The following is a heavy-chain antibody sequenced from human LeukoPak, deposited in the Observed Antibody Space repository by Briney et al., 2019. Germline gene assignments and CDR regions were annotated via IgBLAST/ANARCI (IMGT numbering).Heavy chain of an antibody. CDR1: GGSITNYY. Sequence: SETLSLTCTVSGGSITNYYWSWIRQPAGKGLEWIGRIYSSGSTNYNPSLKSRVTMSVDMSKNQLSLELSSVTAADTAIYYCAREYGDFDYWGQGTLVTVSS. V-gene: IGHV4-4*07. D-gene: IGHD4-17*01. CDR2: IYSSGST. J-gene: IGHJ4*02. CDR3: AREYGDFDY.